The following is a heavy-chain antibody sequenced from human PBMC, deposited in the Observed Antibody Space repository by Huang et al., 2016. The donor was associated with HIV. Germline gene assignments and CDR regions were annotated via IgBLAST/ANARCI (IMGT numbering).Heavy chain of an antibody. CDR2: KCYDGSNK. V-gene: IGHV3-30*03. CDR1: GFTFSSYG. Sequence: QVQLVESGGGVVQPGRSLRLSCAASGFTFSSYGMHWVRQGRGKGRGGLAFKCYDGSNKYYADSVKGRFTISRDNAKNTLYLQMNSLKTEDTAVYYCALKGDSSGWEYFRHWGQGTLVTVSS. J-gene: IGHJ1*01. D-gene: IGHD6-19*01. CDR3: ALKGDSSGWEYFRH.